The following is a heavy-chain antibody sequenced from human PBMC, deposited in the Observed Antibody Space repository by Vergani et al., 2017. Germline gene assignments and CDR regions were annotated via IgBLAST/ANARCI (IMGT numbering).Heavy chain of an antibody. CDR3: ARGHFGVVYVAFDI. CDR1: GFTFSSYG. Sequence: QVQLVESGGGVVQPGRSLRLSCAASGFTFSSYGMHWVRQAPGKGLEWVAVIWYDGSNKYYADSVKGRFTISRDNAKNSLYLQMNSLRAEDTAVYYCARGHFGVVYVAFDIWGQGTMVTVSS. V-gene: IGHV3-33*01. CDR2: IWYDGSNK. D-gene: IGHD3-3*01. J-gene: IGHJ3*02.